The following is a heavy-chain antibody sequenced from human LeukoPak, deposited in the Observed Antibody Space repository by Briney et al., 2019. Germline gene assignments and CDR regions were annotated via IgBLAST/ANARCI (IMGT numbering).Heavy chain of an antibody. D-gene: IGHD6-25*01. Sequence: SQTLSLTCAISGDSVSSNSAAWNWIRQSPSRGLEWLGRTYYRSKWYNDYAVSVKSRITINPDTSKNQFSLQVNSVTPEDTAVYYCAREEDSSENPHYFDYWGQGTLVTVSS. V-gene: IGHV6-1*01. CDR2: TYYRSKWYN. J-gene: IGHJ4*02. CDR3: AREEDSSENPHYFDY. CDR1: GDSVSSNSAA.